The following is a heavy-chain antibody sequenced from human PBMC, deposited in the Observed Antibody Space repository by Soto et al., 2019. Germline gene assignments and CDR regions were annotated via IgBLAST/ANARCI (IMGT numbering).Heavy chain of an antibody. CDR3: AREGGYSYGYGMDV. D-gene: IGHD5-18*01. V-gene: IGHV3-33*01. CDR1: GFTFSSYG. CDR2: IWYDGSNK. Sequence: QVQLVESGGGVVQPGRSLRLSCAASGFTFSSYGMHWVRQAPGKGLEWVAVIWYDGSNKYYADSVKGRFTISRDNSNNTLYLQMNSLRAEDTAVYYCAREGGYSYGYGMDVWGQGTTVTVSS. J-gene: IGHJ6*02.